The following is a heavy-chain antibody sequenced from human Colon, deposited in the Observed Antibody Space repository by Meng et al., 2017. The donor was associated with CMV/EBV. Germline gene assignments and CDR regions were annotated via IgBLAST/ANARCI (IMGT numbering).Heavy chain of an antibody. V-gene: IGHV3-9*01. CDR1: GFIFEDYA. J-gene: IGHJ5*01. CDR3: VKDVGGTIMEATEWLES. D-gene: IGHD1-26*01. CDR2: ISWNGDRI. Sequence: GGSLRLSCVVSGFIFEDYAMHWVRLVPRKGLDWVSGISWNGDRIDYGDAVKGRFTVSRDNAKKSLYLEMQSLRAEDTALYYCVKDVGGTIMEATEWLESWGQGTLVTVSS.